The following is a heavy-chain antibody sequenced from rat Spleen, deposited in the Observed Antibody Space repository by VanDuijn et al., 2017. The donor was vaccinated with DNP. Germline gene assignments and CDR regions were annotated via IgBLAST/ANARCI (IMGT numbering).Heavy chain of an antibody. J-gene: IGHJ2*01. Sequence: EVLLVESDGGLVQPGRSLKLSCAVSGFTFSDYYMAWVRQAPAKGLEWVATISYNGGTPYYRDSVKGRFTISRDNAQSTLYLQMDSLRSEDTATYYCTRDYGGSRYYFDYWGQGVMVTVSS. V-gene: IGHV5-20*01. CDR1: GFTFSDYY. D-gene: IGHD1-11*01. CDR2: ISYNGGTP. CDR3: TRDYGGSRYYFDY.